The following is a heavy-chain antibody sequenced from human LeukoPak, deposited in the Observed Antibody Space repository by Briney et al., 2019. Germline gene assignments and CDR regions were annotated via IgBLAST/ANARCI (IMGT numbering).Heavy chain of an antibody. CDR1: GGSISSSSYY. Sequence: SETLSLTCTVSGGSISSSSYYWGWIRQPPGKGLEWTGSMYYSGSTSYNPSLKSRVTISVDTSRNQFSLKLSSVTAADTAVYYCTRQLDTVTDWGQGTLVTVSS. D-gene: IGHD4-17*01. J-gene: IGHJ4*02. V-gene: IGHV4-39*01. CDR2: MYYSGST. CDR3: TRQLDTVTD.